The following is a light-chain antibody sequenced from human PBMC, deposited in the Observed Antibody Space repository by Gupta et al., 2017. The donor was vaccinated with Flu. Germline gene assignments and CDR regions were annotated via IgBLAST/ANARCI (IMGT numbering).Light chain of an antibody. CDR3: QQYHVSST. Sequence: QLTQPPPTLSATIGDRVTITCRASQNIRSWLAWYQQKPGKAPKLLISKASSLESGVPSRFSGSGSGTEYTLTVTSLQPDDFATYYCQQYHVSSTFGQGTKVEIK. CDR2: KAS. CDR1: QNIRSW. J-gene: IGKJ1*01. V-gene: IGKV1-5*03.